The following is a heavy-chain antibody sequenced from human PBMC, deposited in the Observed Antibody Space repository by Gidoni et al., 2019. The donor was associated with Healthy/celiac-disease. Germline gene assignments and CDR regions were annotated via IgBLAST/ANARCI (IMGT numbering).Heavy chain of an antibody. J-gene: IGHJ5*02. Sequence: QVQLVQSGAEVKKPGASVKVPCKASGYTFTSSGISWVRQAPGQGLEWMGWISAYNGNTNYAQKLQGRVTMTTDTSTSKAYMELRSLRSDDTAVYYCARDPPQLSIAAAGTFDPWGQGTLVTVSS. CDR1: GYTFTSSG. D-gene: IGHD6-13*01. CDR3: ARDPPQLSIAAAGTFDP. V-gene: IGHV1-18*01. CDR2: ISAYNGNT.